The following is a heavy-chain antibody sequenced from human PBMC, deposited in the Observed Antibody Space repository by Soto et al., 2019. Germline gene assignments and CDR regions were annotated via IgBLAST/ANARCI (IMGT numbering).Heavy chain of an antibody. CDR1: GGSISGSYYY. Sequence: SETLSLTCAVSGGSISGSYYYWAWLRQSPGKGPEWIGSVFYTGFTSYNPSLESRVSVSVDTSKSQFSLKLSAVTAADTAVYYCATAQKGYNWNYFDHWGQGALVTVSS. V-gene: IGHV4-39*01. D-gene: IGHD1-20*01. CDR3: ATAQKGYNWNYFDH. J-gene: IGHJ4*02. CDR2: VFYTGFT.